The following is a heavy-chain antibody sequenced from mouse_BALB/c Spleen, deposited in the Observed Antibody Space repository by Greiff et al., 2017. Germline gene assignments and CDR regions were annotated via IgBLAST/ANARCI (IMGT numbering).Heavy chain of an antibody. CDR1: GYTFTSYW. D-gene: IGHD2-1*01. CDR3: ARTYGNYEGYAMDY. CDR2: IYPGDGDT. Sequence: QVQLQQSGAELARPGASVKLSCKASGYTFTSYWMQWVKQRPGQGLEWIGAIYPGDGDTRYTQKFKGKATLTADKSSSTAYMQLSSLASEDSAVYYCARTYGNYEGYAMDYWGQGTSVTVSS. V-gene: IGHV1-87*01. J-gene: IGHJ4*01.